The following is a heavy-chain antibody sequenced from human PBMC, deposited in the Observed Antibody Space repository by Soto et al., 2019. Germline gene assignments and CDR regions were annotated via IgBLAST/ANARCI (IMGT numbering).Heavy chain of an antibody. V-gene: IGHV3-11*01. Sequence: SLRLFCAASGFTFSDYYMSWIRQAPGKGLEWVSYISSSGSTIYYADSVKGRFTISRDNAKNSLYLQMNSLRAEDTAVYYCASPGVNNDYGDYWGQGTLVTVSS. J-gene: IGHJ4*02. CDR3: ASPGVNNDYGDY. CDR1: GFTFSDYY. D-gene: IGHD2-8*01. CDR2: ISSSGSTI.